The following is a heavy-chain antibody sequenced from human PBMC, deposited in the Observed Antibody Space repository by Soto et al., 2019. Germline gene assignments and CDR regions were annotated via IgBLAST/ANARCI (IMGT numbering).Heavy chain of an antibody. D-gene: IGHD2-2*01. CDR2: IIPILGIA. V-gene: IGHV1-69*02. Sequence: QVQLVQSGAEVKKPGSSVKVSCKASGGTFSSYTISWVRQAPGQGLEWMGRIIPILGIANYEQKFQGRVTTTADKSTSTAYMELSSLRSEDTAVYYCARPKYCSSTSCQLDWYFDLWGRGTLVTVSS. CDR3: ARPKYCSSTSCQLDWYFDL. J-gene: IGHJ2*01. CDR1: GGTFSSYT.